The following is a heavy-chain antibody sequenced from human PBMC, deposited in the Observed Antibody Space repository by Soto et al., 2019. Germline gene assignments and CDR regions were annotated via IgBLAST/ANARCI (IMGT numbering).Heavy chain of an antibody. CDR2: ISYDGSNK. CDR3: ARDLPPQLAGGSYGMDV. D-gene: IGHD6-6*01. CDR1: GFTFSSYA. Sequence: GGSLRLSCAASGFTFSSYAMHWVRQAPGKGLEWVAVISYDGSNKYYADSVKGRFTISRDNSKNTLYLQMNSLRAEDTAVYYCARDLPPQLAGGSYGMDVWGQGTTVTVSS. V-gene: IGHV3-30-3*01. J-gene: IGHJ6*02.